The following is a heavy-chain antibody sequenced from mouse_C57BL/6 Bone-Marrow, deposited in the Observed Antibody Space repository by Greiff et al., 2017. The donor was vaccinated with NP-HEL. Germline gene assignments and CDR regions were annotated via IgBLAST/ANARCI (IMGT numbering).Heavy chain of an antibody. CDR3: AKDSGYSFAY. CDR1: GFSLTSYG. J-gene: IGHJ3*01. D-gene: IGHD2-3*01. V-gene: IGHV2-4*01. CDR2: IWRGGST. Sequence: VQLVESGPGLVQPSQCLSITCTVSGFSLTSYGVHWVRQPPGKGLEWLGVIWRGGSTEYNAAFIYRLSINNDNTKSEVFFRMNRQQADDTAIYNCAKDSGYSFAYWGQGTLVTVSA.